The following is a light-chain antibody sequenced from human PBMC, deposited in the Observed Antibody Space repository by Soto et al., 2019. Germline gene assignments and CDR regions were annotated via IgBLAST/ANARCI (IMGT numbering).Light chain of an antibody. J-gene: IGKJ2*01. CDR2: DAS. CDR3: QQYDNLPT. V-gene: IGKV1-33*01. Sequence: DIQMTQSPSSLSASVGDRVTITCQASQDIRNHLNWYQQKPGKAPKLLIFDASNLETGVPSRFSGTGSGTDVTFTITALQPEDIATYYCQQYDNLPTFGQGTKLEIK. CDR1: QDIRNH.